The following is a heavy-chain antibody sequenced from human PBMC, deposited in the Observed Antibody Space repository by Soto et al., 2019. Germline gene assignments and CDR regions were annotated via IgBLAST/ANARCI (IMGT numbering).Heavy chain of an antibody. J-gene: IGHJ6*03. CDR3: ARESLDIVVVVAATEYYCYYMDV. D-gene: IGHD2-15*01. Sequence: ETLSLTCTVSGGSISSYYWSWIRQPPGKGLEWIGYIYYSGSTNYNPSLKSRVTISVDTSKNQFSLKLSSVTAADTAVYYCARESLDIVVVVAATEYYCYYMDVWGKGTTVTVSS. CDR1: GGSISSYY. V-gene: IGHV4-59*01. CDR2: IYYSGST.